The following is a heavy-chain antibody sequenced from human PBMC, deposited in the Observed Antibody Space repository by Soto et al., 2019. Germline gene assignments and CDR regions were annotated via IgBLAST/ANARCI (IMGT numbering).Heavy chain of an antibody. D-gene: IGHD1-7*01. Sequence: QVQLQESGPGLLKPSQTLSLTCTVSGGSIISGGYYWSWILQHPGKGLEWIGYIYYSGSTYYNPSLKSRFTISVDTSKNQFSLKLSSVTAADTAVYYCASAMYNWNYVGFDPWGQGTLVTVSS. CDR2: IYYSGST. J-gene: IGHJ5*02. V-gene: IGHV4-31*03. CDR1: GGSIISGGYY. CDR3: ASAMYNWNYVGFDP.